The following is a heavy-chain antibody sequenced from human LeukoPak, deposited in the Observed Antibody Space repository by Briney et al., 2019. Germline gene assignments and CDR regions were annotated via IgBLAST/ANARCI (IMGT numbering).Heavy chain of an antibody. D-gene: IGHD3-9*01. CDR1: GYTFTVYY. V-gene: IGHV1-2*02. CDR2: INPNSGGT. Sequence: ASVKVSCKASGYTFTVYYMHWVRQAPGQGLEWMGWINPNSGGTNYAQKFQGRVTMTRDTSISTAYMELSRLRSDDTAVYYCASRRAVRYFDWLPQGYYYYYYMDVWGKGTTVTISS. J-gene: IGHJ6*03. CDR3: ASRRAVRYFDWLPQGYYYYYYMDV.